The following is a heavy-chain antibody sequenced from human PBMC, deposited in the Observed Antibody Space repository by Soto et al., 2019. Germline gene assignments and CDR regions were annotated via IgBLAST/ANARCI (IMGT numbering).Heavy chain of an antibody. CDR2: ISGSGGST. V-gene: IGHV3-23*01. J-gene: IGHJ5*02. CDR3: ASYPGIAVAGYNWFDP. CDR1: GFTFSSYA. Sequence: EVQLLESGGGLVQPGGSLRLSCAASGFTFSSYAMSWVRQAPGKGLEWVSAISGSGGSTYYADSVKGRFTISRDNSKKTLYLQMNSLRAEDTAVYYCASYPGIAVAGYNWFDPWGQGTLVTVSS. D-gene: IGHD6-19*01.